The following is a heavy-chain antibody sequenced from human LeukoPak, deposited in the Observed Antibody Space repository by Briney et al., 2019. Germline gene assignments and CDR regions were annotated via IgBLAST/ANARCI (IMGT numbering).Heavy chain of an antibody. Sequence: SETLSLTCTVSGGSISSYYWSWIRQPPGKGLEWIGYIYYSGDTNYNPSLKSRVTISVDTSKNQFSLKLTSVTAADTAVFYCARGGGWPGDFDYWGQGALVTVSS. CDR1: GGSISSYY. J-gene: IGHJ4*02. D-gene: IGHD1-26*01. CDR3: ARGGGWPGDFDY. CDR2: IYYSGDT. V-gene: IGHV4-59*01.